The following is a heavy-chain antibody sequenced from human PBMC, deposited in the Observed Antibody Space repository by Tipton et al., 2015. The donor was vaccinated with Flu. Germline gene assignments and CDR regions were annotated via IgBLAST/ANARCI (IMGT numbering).Heavy chain of an antibody. Sequence: SLRLSCAAPGFTFSGYGMHWVRQAPGKGLEWVAFIRHDESDKYYADSVKGRFTISRDNSKNALYLLISSLRAEDTAVYYCAKDGWDTSGWYPFDYWGQGTLVTVSS. D-gene: IGHD6-19*01. CDR2: IRHDESDK. V-gene: IGHV3-30*02. CDR1: GFTFSGYG. CDR3: AKDGWDTSGWYPFDY. J-gene: IGHJ4*02.